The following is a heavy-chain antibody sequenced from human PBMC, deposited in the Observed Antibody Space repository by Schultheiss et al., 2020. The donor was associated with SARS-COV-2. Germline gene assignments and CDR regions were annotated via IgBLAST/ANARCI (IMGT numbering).Heavy chain of an antibody. CDR2: INPSGGST. J-gene: IGHJ4*02. CDR1: GGTFSSYA. D-gene: IGHD4-17*01. V-gene: IGHV1-46*01. CDR3: ARNHDYGDYVGDY. Sequence: ASVKVSCKASGGTFSSYAISWVRQAPGQGLEWMGIINPSGGSTSYAQKFQGRVTMTRDTSTSTVYMELSSLRSEDTAVYYCARNHDYGDYVGDYWGQGTLVTVSS.